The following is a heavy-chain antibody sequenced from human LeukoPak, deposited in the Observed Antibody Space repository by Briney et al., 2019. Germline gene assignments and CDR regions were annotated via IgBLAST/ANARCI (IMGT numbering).Heavy chain of an antibody. CDR1: GFTVSSNH. D-gene: IGHD3-10*01. Sequence: GGTLRLSCAASGFTVSSNHMTWVRQAPGKGLEWISITYSGDNTYYTDSVKGRFTISRDNSKNTLYLQMNSLRAEDTGVYFCARPGYYYGSGSTFYAMDVWGHGTTVTVSS. V-gene: IGHV3-66*02. J-gene: IGHJ6*02. CDR2: TYSGDNT. CDR3: ARPGYYYGSGSTFYAMDV.